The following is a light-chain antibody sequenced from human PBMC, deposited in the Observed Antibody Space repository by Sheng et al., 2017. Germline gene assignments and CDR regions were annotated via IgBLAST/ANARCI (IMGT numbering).Light chain of an antibody. Sequence: EIVLTQSPGTLSLSPGERATLSCRASQSVRSFLAWYQQKPGQAPRLLIYDASNRATGVPARFSGSGSGTDFTLTISSLEPEDFAVYYCQQRGDWPPWTFGQGTKVEIK. CDR3: QQRGDWPPWT. J-gene: IGKJ1*01. V-gene: IGKV3-11*01. CDR2: DAS. CDR1: QSVRSF.